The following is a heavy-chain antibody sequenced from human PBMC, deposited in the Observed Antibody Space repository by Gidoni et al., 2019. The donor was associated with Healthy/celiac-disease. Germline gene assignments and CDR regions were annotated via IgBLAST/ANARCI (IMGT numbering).Heavy chain of an antibody. CDR3: ASDCGGDCYHAFDI. CDR2: IIGSGGST. CDR1: GCTFSSYA. J-gene: IGHJ3*02. D-gene: IGHD2-21*02. Sequence: EVQLVESGGGLVQPGGSLRLSCAASGCTFSSYAMSWVRQAPGTGLEWVSAIIGSGGSTYYADSVKGRFTISRDNSKNTLYLQMNSLRAEDTAVYYCASDCGGDCYHAFDIWGQGTMVTVSS. V-gene: IGHV3-23*04.